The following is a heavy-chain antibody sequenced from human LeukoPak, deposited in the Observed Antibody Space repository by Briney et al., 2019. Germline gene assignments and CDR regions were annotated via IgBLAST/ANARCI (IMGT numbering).Heavy chain of an antibody. CDR2: IIPIFGTA. V-gene: IGHV1-69*13. CDR1: GGTFSSYA. J-gene: IGHJ6*02. Sequence: SVKVSCKASGGTFSSYAISWVRQAPGQGLEWMGGIIPIFGTANYAQKFQGRVTNTADESTSTAYMELSSLRSEDTAVYYCARIPSDIVVVPAAIPDYYYYGMDVWGQGTTVTVSS. D-gene: IGHD2-2*02. CDR3: ARIPSDIVVVPAAIPDYYYYGMDV.